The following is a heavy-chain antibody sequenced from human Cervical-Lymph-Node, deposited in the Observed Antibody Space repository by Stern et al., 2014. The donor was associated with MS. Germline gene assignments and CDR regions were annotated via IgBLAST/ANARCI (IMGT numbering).Heavy chain of an antibody. CDR1: GFTFSSSS. CDR3: ARDWWAAMNWFDP. J-gene: IGHJ5*02. CDR2: ISSSSSTI. D-gene: IGHD5-18*01. V-gene: IGHV3-48*02. Sequence: EVQLVEPGGGLVQPGGSLRLSCVASGFTFSSSSMNWVRQAPGKGLEWVSYISSSSSTIYYADFVKGRLTISRDNAKNSLYLQMNSLRDEDTAVYYCARDWWAAMNWFDPWGQGTLVTVSS.